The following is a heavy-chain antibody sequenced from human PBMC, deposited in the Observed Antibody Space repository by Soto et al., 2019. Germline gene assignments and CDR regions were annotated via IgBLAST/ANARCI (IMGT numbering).Heavy chain of an antibody. CDR3: ARARSYDILTGSLDY. CDR1: GFTFSSYA. V-gene: IGHV3-64*01. J-gene: IGHJ4*02. CDR2: ISSNGGST. D-gene: IGHD3-9*01. Sequence: GGSLRLSCAASGFTFSSYAMHWVRQAPGKGLEYVSAISSNGGSTYYANSVKGRFTISRDNSKNTLYLQMGSLRAEDMAVYYCARARSYDILTGSLDYWGQGTLVTVSS.